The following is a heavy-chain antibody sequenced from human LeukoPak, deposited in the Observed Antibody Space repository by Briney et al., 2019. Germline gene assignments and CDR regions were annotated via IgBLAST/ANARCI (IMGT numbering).Heavy chain of an antibody. CDR3: TTDTEMAADY. CDR1: GLVFSSYE. J-gene: IGHJ4*02. V-gene: IGHV3-15*01. Sequence: GGSLRLSYGASGLVFSSYEMNWVRQAPGKGLEWVGRIKSKTDGGTIDYAAPVKGRFTISRDDSKNTLYLQMNSLKGEDTAVYYCTTDTEMAADYWGQGTLVTVSS. CDR2: IKSKTDGGTI. D-gene: IGHD1-14*01.